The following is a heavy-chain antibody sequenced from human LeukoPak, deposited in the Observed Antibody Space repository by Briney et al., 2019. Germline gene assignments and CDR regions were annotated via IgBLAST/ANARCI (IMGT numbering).Heavy chain of an antibody. CDR1: GGSISSETYY. CDR2: VYYSGST. J-gene: IGHJ4*02. Sequence: SETLSLTCTVSGGSISSETYYWGWIRQPPGKGLEWIASVYYSGSTYYTPSLKSRAIISIDTSKNQFSLKLTSVTAADTAVYYCARSFGGSLPRPLGGNWGQGTLVTVSS. D-gene: IGHD1-26*01. CDR3: ARSFGGSLPRPLGGN. V-gene: IGHV4-39*01.